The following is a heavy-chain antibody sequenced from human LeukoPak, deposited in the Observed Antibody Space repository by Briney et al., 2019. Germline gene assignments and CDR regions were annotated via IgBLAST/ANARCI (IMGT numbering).Heavy chain of an antibody. J-gene: IGHJ4*02. CDR2: IYSSGST. CDR1: GGSTTDYF. CDR3: ARDYHAGGYFDY. D-gene: IGHD1-1*01. Sequence: SETLSLTCTVSGGSTTDYFWSWIRQPAGKGLEWIGRIYSSGSTNYNASLKSRVTMSVDMSKNQFSLKLSSVTAADTAVYYCARDYHAGGYFDYWGQGTLVTVSS. V-gene: IGHV4-4*07.